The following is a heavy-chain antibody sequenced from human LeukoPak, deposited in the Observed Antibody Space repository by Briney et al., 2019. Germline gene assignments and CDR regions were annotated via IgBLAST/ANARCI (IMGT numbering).Heavy chain of an antibody. J-gene: IGHJ6*02. CDR3: ARDSGQIWFGELFISGRNGMDV. Sequence: GSLRLSCAASGFTFSSYWMTWVRQAPGKGLEWVADIKQDGSEKYYVDSVKGRFTISRDNAKNSLYLQMNSLRAEDTAVYYCARDSGQIWFGELFISGRNGMDVWGQGTTVTVSS. D-gene: IGHD3-10*01. CDR2: IKQDGSEK. CDR1: GFTFSSYW. V-gene: IGHV3-7*01.